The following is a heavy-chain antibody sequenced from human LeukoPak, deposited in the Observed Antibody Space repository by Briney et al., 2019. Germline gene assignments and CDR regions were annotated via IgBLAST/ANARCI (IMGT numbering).Heavy chain of an antibody. CDR3: ARSSGSGPIDY. CDR1: GYTFTSYG. D-gene: IGHD3-22*01. Sequence: GASVKVPCKASGYTFTSYGISWVRQAPGQGLEWMGWISAYNGNTNYAQKLQGRVTMTTDTSTSTAYMELSRLRSDNTAVYYCARSSGSGPIDYWGQGTLVTVSS. CDR2: ISAYNGNT. V-gene: IGHV1-18*01. J-gene: IGHJ4*02.